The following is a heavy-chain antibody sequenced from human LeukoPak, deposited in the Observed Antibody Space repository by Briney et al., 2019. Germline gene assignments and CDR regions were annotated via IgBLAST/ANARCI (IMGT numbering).Heavy chain of an antibody. Sequence: GGSLRLSCAASGFTVSSNYMSWVRQAPGKGLEWVSVIYSGGSTYYADSVKGRFTISRDNSKNTLYLQMNSLRAEDTAVYYCARDIGYSSGWFDYWGQETLVTVSS. CDR3: ARDIGYSSGWFDY. D-gene: IGHD6-19*01. CDR2: IYSGGST. V-gene: IGHV3-66*02. CDR1: GFTVSSNY. J-gene: IGHJ4*02.